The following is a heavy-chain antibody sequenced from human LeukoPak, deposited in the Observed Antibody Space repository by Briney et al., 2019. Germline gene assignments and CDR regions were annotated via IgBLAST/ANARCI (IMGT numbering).Heavy chain of an antibody. J-gene: IGHJ4*02. V-gene: IGHV4-34*11. D-gene: IGHD3-22*01. CDR3: ARGRDDSSGYYPFDY. CDR1: GGSFSGYY. CDR2: VYYSGGT. Sequence: SETLSLTCAVYGGSFSGYYWSWIRQPPGKGLEWIGYVYYSGGTNYNPSLKSRVTMSVDTSKNQFSLKLRSVTAADTAVYYCARGRDDSSGYYPFDYWGQGTLVTVSS.